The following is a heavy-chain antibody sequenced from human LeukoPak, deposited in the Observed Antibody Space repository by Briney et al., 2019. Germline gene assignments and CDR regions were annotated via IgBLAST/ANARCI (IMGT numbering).Heavy chain of an antibody. D-gene: IGHD1-14*01. CDR2: ISYDGSNK. Sequence: GGSLRLSCAASGFTFSSYGMHWVRQAPGKGLEWVAVISYDGSNKYYADSVKGRFTISRDNSKNTLYLQMNSLRAEDTAVYYCAKDRGREPPNDYYYGMDVWGQGTTVTVSS. CDR1: GFTFSSYG. J-gene: IGHJ6*02. CDR3: AKDRGREPPNDYYYGMDV. V-gene: IGHV3-30*18.